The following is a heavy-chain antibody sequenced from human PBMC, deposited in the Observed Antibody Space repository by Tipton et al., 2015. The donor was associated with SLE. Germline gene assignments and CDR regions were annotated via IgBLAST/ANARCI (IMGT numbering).Heavy chain of an antibody. CDR1: GGSITTGSYY. CDR3: AKEKVAADGALGV. V-gene: IGHV4-61*02. Sequence: GLVKPSETLSLTCTVSGGSITTGSYYWCWIRQPAGKGLEWIGRMFSSGDTNYNPSLKSRLTMSVDTSKNQFSLTVNSVTAADTAVYYCAKEKVAADGALGVWGQGTMVTVSS. CDR2: MFSSGDT. J-gene: IGHJ3*01. D-gene: IGHD6-13*01.